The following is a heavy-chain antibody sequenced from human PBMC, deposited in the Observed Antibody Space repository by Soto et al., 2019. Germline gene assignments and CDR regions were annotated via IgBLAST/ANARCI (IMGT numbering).Heavy chain of an antibody. CDR2: ISDSST. V-gene: IGHV3-48*03. J-gene: IGHJ6*02. CDR1: SFSSSGYE. Sequence: PGGSLRVSSYASSFSSSGYEMNWVRQAPGKGLQWISYISDSSTYYADSVKGRFTISRDNAKNALYLQMSSLRADDTAVYHCARGSGMDVWGQGTTVTVSS. CDR3: ARGSGMDV.